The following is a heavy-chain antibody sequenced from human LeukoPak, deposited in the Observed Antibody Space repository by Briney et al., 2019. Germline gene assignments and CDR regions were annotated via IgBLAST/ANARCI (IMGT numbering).Heavy chain of an antibody. D-gene: IGHD6-19*01. V-gene: IGHV3-48*01. Sequence: GGSLRLSCAASGFTFSGYIMNWVRQAPGKGLEWVSFIGTSGNTIYYADSVKGRFTVSRDNAKSSLYLQMNSLRVEDTAVYYCARDQWLDYWGQGTLVTVSS. CDR1: GFTFSGYI. CDR3: ARDQWLDY. J-gene: IGHJ4*02. CDR2: IGTSGNTI.